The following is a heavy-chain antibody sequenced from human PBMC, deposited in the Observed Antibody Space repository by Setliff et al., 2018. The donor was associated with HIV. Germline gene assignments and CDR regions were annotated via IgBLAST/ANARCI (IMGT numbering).Heavy chain of an antibody. CDR1: GGSFNDYY. CDR3: ARGRWTEAGKPFYFDR. CDR2: IDHSGST. J-gene: IGHJ4*02. V-gene: IGHV4-34*01. D-gene: IGHD6-13*01. Sequence: PSETLSLTCAVYGGSFNDYYWTWIRQPPGKGLEWIGEIDHSGSTKYHASLKSRVTISIDTSKNQFSLKLSSVTAAETAIYYCARGRWTEAGKPFYFDRWGQGRLVTVSS.